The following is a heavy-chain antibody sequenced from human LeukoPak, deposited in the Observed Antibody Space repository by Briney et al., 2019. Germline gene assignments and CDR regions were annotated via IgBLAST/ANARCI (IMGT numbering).Heavy chain of an antibody. Sequence: PGGSLRLSCAASGFTFSSYGMHWVRQAPGKGLEWVAVIWYDGSNKYYADSVKGRFTISRDNSKNTLYLQMNSLRAEDTAVYYCARVGDYYDSSGYSSATRVLDVWGQGTTVTVSS. CDR3: ARVGDYYDSSGYSSATRVLDV. V-gene: IGHV3-33*01. D-gene: IGHD3-22*01. J-gene: IGHJ6*02. CDR2: IWYDGSNK. CDR1: GFTFSSYG.